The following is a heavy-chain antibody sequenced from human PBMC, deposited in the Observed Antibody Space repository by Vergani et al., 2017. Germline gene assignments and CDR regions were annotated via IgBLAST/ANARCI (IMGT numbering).Heavy chain of an antibody. CDR1: GFTFDDYA. CDR3: ARDGDDFWSGYFDY. Sequence: EVQLVESGGGLVQPGRSLRLSCAASGFTFDDYAMHWVRQAPGKGLEWVSGISWNSGSIGYADSVKGRFTISRDNAKNSLYLQMNSLRAEDTAVYYCARDGDDFWSGYFDYWGQGTLVTVSS. V-gene: IGHV3-9*01. J-gene: IGHJ4*02. D-gene: IGHD3-3*01. CDR2: ISWNSGSI.